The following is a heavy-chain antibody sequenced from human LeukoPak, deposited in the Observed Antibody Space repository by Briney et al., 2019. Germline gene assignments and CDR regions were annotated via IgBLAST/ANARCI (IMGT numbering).Heavy chain of an antibody. D-gene: IGHD4-17*01. Sequence: GGSLRLSCAASGFTFSSYGMHWVRQAPGKGLEWVAVISYDGSNKYYADSVKGRFTISRDNSKNTLYLQMNSLRAEDTAVYYCARDSSDYGESPTEWGQGTLVTVSS. J-gene: IGHJ4*02. CDR3: ARDSSDYGESPTE. V-gene: IGHV3-30*03. CDR1: GFTFSSYG. CDR2: ISYDGSNK.